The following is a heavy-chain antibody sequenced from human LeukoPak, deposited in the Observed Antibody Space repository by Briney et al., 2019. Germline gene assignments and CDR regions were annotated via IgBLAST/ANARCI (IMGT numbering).Heavy chain of an antibody. V-gene: IGHV3-23*01. CDR2: ISGSGGST. J-gene: IGHJ4*02. CDR3: AKDDAGYYGYFDY. CDR1: GFTFTSYA. D-gene: IGHD3-9*01. Sequence: GGSLRLSCAASGFTFTSYAMSWVRQAPGKGLEWVSAISGSGGSTYYADSVKGRFTISRDNSKNTLYLQMNSLRAEDTAVYYCAKDDAGYYGYFDYWGQGTLVTVSS.